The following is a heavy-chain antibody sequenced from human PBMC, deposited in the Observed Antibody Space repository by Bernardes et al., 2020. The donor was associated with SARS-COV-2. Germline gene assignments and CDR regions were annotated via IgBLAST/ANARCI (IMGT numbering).Heavy chain of an antibody. V-gene: IGHV3-23*01. Sequence: GGSLRLSCAASGFTFSSYAMSWVRQAQGKGLEWVSAISGSGGSTYYADSVKGRFTISRDNSKNTLYLQMNSLRAEDTAVYYCAKDGPRYSSGWLRRTLGSDFDYWGQGTLVTVSS. D-gene: IGHD6-19*01. CDR2: ISGSGGST. CDR1: GFTFSSYA. CDR3: AKDGPRYSSGWLRRTLGSDFDY. J-gene: IGHJ4*02.